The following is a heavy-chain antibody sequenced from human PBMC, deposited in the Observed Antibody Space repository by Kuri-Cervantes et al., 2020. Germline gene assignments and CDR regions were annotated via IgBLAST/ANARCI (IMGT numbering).Heavy chain of an antibody. CDR1: GYTFTSYG. J-gene: IGHJ3*02. CDR2: ISAYNGNT. D-gene: IGHD6-19*01. Sequence: ASVKVSCKASGYTFTSYGISWARQAPGQGLEWTGWISAYNGNTNYAQKLQGRVTMTTDTSTSTAYMELRSLRSDDTAVYYCASSRRRGSGWSSAFDIWGQGTMVTVSS. CDR3: ASSRRRGSGWSSAFDI. V-gene: IGHV1-18*01.